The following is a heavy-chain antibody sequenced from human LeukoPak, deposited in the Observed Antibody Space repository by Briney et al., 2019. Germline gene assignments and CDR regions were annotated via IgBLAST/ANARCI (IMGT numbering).Heavy chain of an antibody. Sequence: SETLSLACAVSGGSISSSNWWSWVRQPPGKGLEWIGEIYHSGSTNYNPSLKSRVTISVDKSKNQFSLKLSSVTAADTAVYYCARDMYGDASTYGYWGQGTLVTVSS. D-gene: IGHD2-21*02. J-gene: IGHJ4*02. CDR3: ARDMYGDASTYGY. CDR1: GGSISSSNW. CDR2: IYHSGST. V-gene: IGHV4-4*02.